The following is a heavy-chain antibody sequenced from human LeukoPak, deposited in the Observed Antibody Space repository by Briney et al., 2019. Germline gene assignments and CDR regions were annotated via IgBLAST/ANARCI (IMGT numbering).Heavy chain of an antibody. V-gene: IGHV4-4*02. Sequence: RPSETLSLTCAVSGGSISSSNWWSWVRQPPGKGLEWIGEIYHSGSTNYNPSLKSRVTISVDKSKNQFSLRLKSVTAADTAVYYCARIYYYGSLYYFDYWGQGTLVTVSS. CDR3: ARIYYYGSLYYFDY. CDR1: GGSISSSNW. J-gene: IGHJ4*02. D-gene: IGHD3-10*01. CDR2: IYHSGST.